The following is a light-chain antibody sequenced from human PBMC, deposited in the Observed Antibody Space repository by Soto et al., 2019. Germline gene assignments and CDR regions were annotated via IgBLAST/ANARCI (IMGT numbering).Light chain of an antibody. V-gene: IGKV3-20*01. CDR1: QSVSSSY. J-gene: IGKJ1*01. Sequence: EIVLTQSPGILSLSPGERATLSCRASQSVSSSYLAWYQQKPGQAPRLLIYGASSRATGIPDRFSGSGSGTDFTLTISRLEPEDFAVYYCQQYGSSRRTFGQGTKVEIK. CDR3: QQYGSSRRT. CDR2: GAS.